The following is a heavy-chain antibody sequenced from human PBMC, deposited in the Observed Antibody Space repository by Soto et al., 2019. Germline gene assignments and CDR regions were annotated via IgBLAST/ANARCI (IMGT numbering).Heavy chain of an antibody. CDR3: PRGVTTVTTFDY. CDR1: GGSISSGGYS. D-gene: IGHD4-17*01. J-gene: IGHJ4*02. Sequence: QLQLQESGSGLVKPSQTLSLTCAVSGGSISSGGYSCNWIRQPPGKGLEWIGYIYHSGSTYYNPSLKSRIPISVDRSKNQFSEKLSSVTAADPAVYYCPRGVTTVTTFDYWGQGPLVTVSS. CDR2: IYHSGST. V-gene: IGHV4-30-2*01.